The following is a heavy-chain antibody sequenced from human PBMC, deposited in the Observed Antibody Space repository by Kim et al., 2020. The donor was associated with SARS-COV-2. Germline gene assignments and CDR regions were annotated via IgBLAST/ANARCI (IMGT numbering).Heavy chain of an antibody. CDR3: AKDRLIGAAGNLLHL. V-gene: IGHV3-23*01. CDR1: GFTFSSYA. Sequence: GGSLRLSCAVSGFTFSSYAMSWVRQAPGKGLEWVSAISGTGTSTYYADSVRGRFTISRDNSKNTLYLQMNSLRAEDTAVYYCAKDRLIGAAGNLLHLWGQGTLVTVSS. J-gene: IGHJ4*02. D-gene: IGHD6-13*01. CDR2: ISGTGTST.